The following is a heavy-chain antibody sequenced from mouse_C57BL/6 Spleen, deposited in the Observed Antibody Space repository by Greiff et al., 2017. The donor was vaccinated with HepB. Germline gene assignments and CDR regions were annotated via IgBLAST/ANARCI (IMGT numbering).Heavy chain of an antibody. J-gene: IGHJ2*01. Sequence: EVQLQQSGPELVKPGASVKISCKASGYTFTDYYMNWVKQSHGKSLEWIGDINPNNGGTSYNQKFKGKATLTVDKSSSTAYMELRSLTSEDSAVYYCARSGGSSSPYYWGQGTTLTVSS. D-gene: IGHD1-1*01. CDR1: GYTFTDYY. CDR2: INPNNGGT. V-gene: IGHV1-26*01. CDR3: ARSGGSSSPYY.